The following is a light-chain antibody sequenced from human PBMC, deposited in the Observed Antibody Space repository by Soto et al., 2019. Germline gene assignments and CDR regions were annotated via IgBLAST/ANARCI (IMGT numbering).Light chain of an antibody. Sequence: EIVWTQSPGTMSLSPGQRATLSCRASESISRDYLAWYQQRLGQAPRLLIYGASSGATGIPDRFSGRGSWPAFSLTISRLEPEDFAIYYCQQDGSVPYTFGQGTKLEIK. V-gene: IGKV3-20*01. CDR3: QQDGSVPYT. J-gene: IGKJ2*01. CDR2: GAS. CDR1: ESISRDY.